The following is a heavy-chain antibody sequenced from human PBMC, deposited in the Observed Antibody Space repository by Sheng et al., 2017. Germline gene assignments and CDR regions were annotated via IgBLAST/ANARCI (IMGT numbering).Heavy chain of an antibody. CDR2: IWYDGSNK. J-gene: IGHJ6*02. D-gene: IGHD1-1*01. CDR3: ARDRRGTRAKKDGMDV. CDR1: GFTFSSYG. V-gene: IGHV3-33*01. Sequence: QVQLVESGGGVVQPGRSLRLSCAASGFTFSSYGMHWVRQAPGKGLEWVAVIWYDGSNKYYADSVKGRFTISRDNSKNTLYLQMNSLRAEDTAVYYCARDRRGTRAKKDGMDVWGQGTTVTVSS.